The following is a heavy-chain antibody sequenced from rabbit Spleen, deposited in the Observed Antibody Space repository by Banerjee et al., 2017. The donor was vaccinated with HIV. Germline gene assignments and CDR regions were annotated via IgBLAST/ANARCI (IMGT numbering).Heavy chain of an antibody. CDR2: IDPVFGIT. J-gene: IGHJ4*01. CDR1: GVSFSVSSY. CDR3: ARDLVAVIGWNFNL. V-gene: IGHV1S40*01. D-gene: IGHD1-1*01. Sequence: QSLEESGGDLVKPGASLTLTCTASGVSFSVSSYMCWVRQAPGKGLEWTGYIDPVFGITYYANWVNGRFSISRENAQNTVFLQMTSLTAADTATYFCARDLVAVIGWNFNLWGPGTLVTVS.